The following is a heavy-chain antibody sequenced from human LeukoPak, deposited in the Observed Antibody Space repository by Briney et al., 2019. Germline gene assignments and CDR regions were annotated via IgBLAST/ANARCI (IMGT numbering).Heavy chain of an antibody. CDR3: ARGPYSSGWYLNWFDP. D-gene: IGHD6-19*01. Sequence: PSETLSLTCAVYGGSFSGYYRSWIRQPPGKGLEWIGEINHSGSTNYNPSLKSRVTISVDTSKNQFSLKLSSVTAADTAVYYCARGPYSSGWYLNWFDPWGQGTLVTVSS. CDR1: GGSFSGYY. V-gene: IGHV4-34*01. J-gene: IGHJ5*02. CDR2: INHSGST.